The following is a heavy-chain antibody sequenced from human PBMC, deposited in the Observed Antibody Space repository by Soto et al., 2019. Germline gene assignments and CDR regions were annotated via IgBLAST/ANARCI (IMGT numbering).Heavy chain of an antibody. J-gene: IGHJ6*03. V-gene: IGHV3-48*01. CDR2: ISSSSSTI. Sequence: GGSLRLSCAASGFTFSSYSMNWVRQAPGKGLEWVSYISSSSSTIYYADSVKGRFTISRDNAKNSLYLQMNSLRAEDTAVYYCARDWIADNMDVWGKGTTVTVSS. CDR1: GFTFSSYS. D-gene: IGHD6-13*01. CDR3: ARDWIADNMDV.